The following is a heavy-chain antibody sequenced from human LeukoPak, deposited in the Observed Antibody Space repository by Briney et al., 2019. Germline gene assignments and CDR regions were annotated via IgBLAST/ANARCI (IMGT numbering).Heavy chain of an antibody. Sequence: SETLSLTCAVYGASLNGHYWSWIRQPPGKGLEWIGEGSDVGGTKYNPSLKSRVTIPADTSKNQFSLKLSSVTAADTAVYYCAQNGQSGFSFDPWGQGTLATVSS. D-gene: IGHD2-8*01. J-gene: IGHJ5*02. CDR3: AQNGQSGFSFDP. CDR2: GSDVGGT. CDR1: GASLNGHY. V-gene: IGHV4-34*01.